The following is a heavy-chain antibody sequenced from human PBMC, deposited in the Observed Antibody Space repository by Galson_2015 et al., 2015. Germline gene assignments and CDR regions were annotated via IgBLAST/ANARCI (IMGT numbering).Heavy chain of an antibody. J-gene: IGHJ6*03. D-gene: IGHD3-9*01. V-gene: IGHV1-3*01. CDR1: GYTFTSYA. CDR3: ARGVALRYFDWPKYYYMDV. CDR2: INAGNGNT. Sequence: SVKVSCKASGYTFTSYAMHWVRQAPGQRLEWMGWINAGNGNTKYSQKFQGRVTITRDTSASTAYMELSSLRSEDTAVYYCARGVALRYFDWPKYYYMDVWGKGTTVTVSS.